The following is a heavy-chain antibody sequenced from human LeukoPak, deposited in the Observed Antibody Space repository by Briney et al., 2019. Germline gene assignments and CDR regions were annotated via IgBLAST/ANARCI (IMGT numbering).Heavy chain of an antibody. J-gene: IGHJ4*02. CDR2: ISAYNGNT. CDR1: GYTFTSYG. CDR3: ARDVRGMVRGVTGY. V-gene: IGHV1-18*01. Sequence: ASVKVSCKASGYTFTSYGISWVRQAPGQGLEWMGWISAYNGNTNYAQKLQGRVTMTTDTSTSTAHMELRSLRSDDTAVYYCARDVRGMVRGVTGYWGQGTLVTVSS. D-gene: IGHD3-10*01.